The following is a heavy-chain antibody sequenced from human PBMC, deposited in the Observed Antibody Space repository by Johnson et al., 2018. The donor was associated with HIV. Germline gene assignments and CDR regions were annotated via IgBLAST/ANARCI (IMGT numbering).Heavy chain of an antibody. CDR2: VWYDGSNE. J-gene: IGHJ3*02. CDR3: AKSPGKDHGGNSGAFHI. V-gene: IGHV3-33*06. D-gene: IGHD4-23*01. Sequence: VQLVESGGGVVQPGRSLRLSCAASGFTFRNYGMHWVRQAPGKGLDWVAVVWYDGSNEYYADSVKGRFTISRDNSKNTLYLQMSSLRAEDTAVYYCAKSPGKDHGGNSGAFHIWGQGTMVTVSS. CDR1: GFTFRNYG.